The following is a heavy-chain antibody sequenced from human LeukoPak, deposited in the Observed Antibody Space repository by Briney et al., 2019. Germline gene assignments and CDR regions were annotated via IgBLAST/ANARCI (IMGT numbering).Heavy chain of an antibody. CDR1: GGSFSGYY. CDR2: INHSGST. V-gene: IGHV4-34*01. J-gene: IGHJ4*02. Sequence: SETLSLTCAVYGGSFSGYYWSWIRQPPGKGLEWIGEINHSGSTNYNPSLKSRVTISVDTSKNQFSLKLSSVTAADTAVYYCARHGSGRTFDYWGQGTLVTVSS. CDR3: ARHGSGRTFDY. D-gene: IGHD3-3*01.